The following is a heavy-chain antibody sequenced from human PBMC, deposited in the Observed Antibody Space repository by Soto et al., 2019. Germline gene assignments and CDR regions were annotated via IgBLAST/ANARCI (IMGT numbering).Heavy chain of an antibody. J-gene: IGHJ6*02. V-gene: IGHV4-34*01. CDR1: GGSFSYNY. CDR3: ARGNFYNGLDV. Sequence: SETLSLTCAVSGGSFSYNYWSWIRRPPGKGLEWIGELNPTGSTHYNPSLKRRVTISIDTSQNHFSLKLNSVTAADTAVYYCARGNFYNGLDVWDQGTTVTVSS. CDR2: LNPTGST.